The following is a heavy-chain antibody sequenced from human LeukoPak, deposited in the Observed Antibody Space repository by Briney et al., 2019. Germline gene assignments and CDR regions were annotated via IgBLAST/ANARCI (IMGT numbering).Heavy chain of an antibody. J-gene: IGHJ4*02. CDR3: ARGPAIAVAGAPVGFDY. CDR2: IDWDDDK. Sequence: SGPALVKPTQTLTLTCTFSGFSLSTSGMCVSWIRQPPGKALEWLARIDWDDDKYYSTSLKTRLTISKDTSKNQVVLTMTNMDPIDTATYYCARGPAIAVAGAPVGFDYWGQGILVSVSS. D-gene: IGHD6-19*01. V-gene: IGHV2-70*11. CDR1: GFSLSTSGMC.